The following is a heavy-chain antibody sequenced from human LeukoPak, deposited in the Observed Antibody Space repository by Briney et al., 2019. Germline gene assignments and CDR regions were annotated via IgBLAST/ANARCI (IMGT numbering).Heavy chain of an antibody. CDR2: ISGSGGST. D-gene: IGHD3-9*01. CDR3: AKGAGNFDWSYHDY. J-gene: IGHJ4*02. CDR1: GFTFSSYA. Sequence: GGSLRLSCAASGFTFSSYAMSWVRQAPGKGLEWVSTISGSGGSTYYADSVKGRFTISRDNSKNTLYLQMNSLRAEDTAVYYCAKGAGNFDWSYHDYWGQGTLVTVSS. V-gene: IGHV3-23*01.